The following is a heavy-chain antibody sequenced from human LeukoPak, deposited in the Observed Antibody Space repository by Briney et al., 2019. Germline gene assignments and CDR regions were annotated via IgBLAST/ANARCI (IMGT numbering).Heavy chain of an antibody. J-gene: IGHJ6*03. CDR1: GFTFNSYG. CDR3: ARERRPYYYYYMDV. CDR2: IRYDGSNK. Sequence: PGGSLRLSCAASGFTFNSYGMHWVRQAPGKGLEWVAFIRYDGSNKYYADSVKGRFTISRDNSKNTLYLQMNSLRAEDTAVYYCARERRPYYYYYMDVWGKGTTVTVSS. V-gene: IGHV3-30*02.